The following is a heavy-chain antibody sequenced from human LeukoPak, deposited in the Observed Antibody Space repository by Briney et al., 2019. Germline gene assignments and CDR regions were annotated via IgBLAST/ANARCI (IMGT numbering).Heavy chain of an antibody. CDR3: AKDLRRRYSTVDY. J-gene: IGHJ4*02. D-gene: IGHD5-12*01. CDR2: VSGSGGTT. Sequence: GGSLRLSCAASGFTFSSYAMSWVRQAPGKGLEWVSGVSGSGGTTYYADSVKGRFTISRDNSKNTLYLQMNSLRAEDTAVYYCAKDLRRRYSTVDYWGQGTLVTVSS. CDR1: GFTFSSYA. V-gene: IGHV3-23*01.